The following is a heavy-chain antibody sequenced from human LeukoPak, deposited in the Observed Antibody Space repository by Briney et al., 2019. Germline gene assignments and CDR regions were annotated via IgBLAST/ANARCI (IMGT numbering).Heavy chain of an antibody. CDR2: IYTSGST. Sequence: SETLSLTCTVSGASISSHYWTWVRQPAGKGLEWIGRIYTSGSTNYNPSLKSRVTMSVDTSKNQFSLKLSSVTAADTAVYYCARLPRSSSWNWFDPWGQGTLVTVSS. CDR1: GASISSHY. V-gene: IGHV4-4*07. J-gene: IGHJ5*02. CDR3: ARLPRSSSWNWFDP. D-gene: IGHD6-13*01.